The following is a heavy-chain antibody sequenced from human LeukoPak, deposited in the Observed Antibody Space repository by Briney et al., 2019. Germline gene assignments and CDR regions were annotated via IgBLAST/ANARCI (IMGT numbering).Heavy chain of an antibody. Sequence: ASVKVSCKASGYTFTNYAMVWLRQAPEQGLEWMGWLNTDTRNPTYAQGFTGRFVFSLDTSVSTAYLQINNLEADDTAVYYCARPTGHCSSITCYPHYWGQGTLVTVSS. CDR2: LNTDTRNP. V-gene: IGHV7-4-1*02. CDR1: GYTFTNYA. D-gene: IGHD2-2*01. J-gene: IGHJ4*02. CDR3: ARPTGHCSSITCYPHY.